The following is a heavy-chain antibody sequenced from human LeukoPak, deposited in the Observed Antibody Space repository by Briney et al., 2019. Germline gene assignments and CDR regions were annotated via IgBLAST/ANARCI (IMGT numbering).Heavy chain of an antibody. Sequence: GGSLRLSCAASGFTFSNYAMSWVRQAPGKGLEWVSGISGSGDSTYYADSVKGRFTISRDNSKNAVDLQMNSLRAEDTAVYYCAKDLRARRGGDSPDVWGQGTTVTVSS. CDR3: AKDLRARRGGDSPDV. D-gene: IGHD2-21*01. CDR1: GFTFSNYA. V-gene: IGHV3-23*01. CDR2: ISGSGDST. J-gene: IGHJ6*02.